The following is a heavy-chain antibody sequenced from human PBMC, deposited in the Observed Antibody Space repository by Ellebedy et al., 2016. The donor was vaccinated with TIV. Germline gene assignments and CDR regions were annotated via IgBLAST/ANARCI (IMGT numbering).Heavy chain of an antibody. V-gene: IGHV3-43D*03. D-gene: IGHD6-19*01. CDR3: AKGSSSGWYRNYMDV. CDR1: GFTFDDDA. CDR2: IRWDGAST. J-gene: IGHJ6*03. Sequence: GGSLRLSCAASGFTFDDDAMHWVRQAPGKGLEWVSLIRWDGASTYYADSVKGRFTISRDNSKHSLYLQMNSLRVEDTALYYCAKGSSSGWYRNYMDVWGKGTTVTVSS.